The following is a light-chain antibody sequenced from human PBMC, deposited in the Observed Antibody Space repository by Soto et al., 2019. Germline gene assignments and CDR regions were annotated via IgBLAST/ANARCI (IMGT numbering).Light chain of an antibody. V-gene: IGLV2-23*02. CDR3: CSYAGSSTPVI. J-gene: IGLJ1*01. CDR2: EVS. Sequence: QSALTQPASVSGSPGQSITISCTATSSDVGSYNLVSWYQQHPGKAPKLMIYEVSKRPSGVSNRFSGSKSGNTASLTISGLQDEDEADYYCCSYAGSSTPVIFGTGTKLTVL. CDR1: SSDVGSYNL.